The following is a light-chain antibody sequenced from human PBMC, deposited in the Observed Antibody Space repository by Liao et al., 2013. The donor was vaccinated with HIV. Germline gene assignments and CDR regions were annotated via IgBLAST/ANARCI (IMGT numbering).Light chain of an antibody. CDR1: NIGVKR. J-gene: IGLJ2*01. CDR2: SDL. Sequence: SYVLTQPPSVSVAPGKTASITCAGNNIGVKRVHWYVQKSGQAPVLVIYSDLYRPSGVPERFSGSNSGNTATLTISGTQPVDEAEYFCQAWDSSAEVVFGGGTKLTVL. V-gene: IGLV3-21*01. CDR3: QAWDSSAEVV.